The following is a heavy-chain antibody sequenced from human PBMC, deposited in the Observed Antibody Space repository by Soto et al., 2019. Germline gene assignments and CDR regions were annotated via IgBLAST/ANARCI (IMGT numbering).Heavy chain of an antibody. Sequence: GESLKISCKGSGYSFTSYWIGWVRQMPGKGLEWMGIIYPGDSDTRYNPSFQGQVTISADKSISTAYLQWSSLKASDTAMYYCARGYYDFWSGYPDTFDYWGQGTLVTVSS. V-gene: IGHV5-51*01. D-gene: IGHD3-3*01. CDR1: GYSFTSYW. CDR3: ARGYYDFWSGYPDTFDY. J-gene: IGHJ4*02. CDR2: IYPGDSDT.